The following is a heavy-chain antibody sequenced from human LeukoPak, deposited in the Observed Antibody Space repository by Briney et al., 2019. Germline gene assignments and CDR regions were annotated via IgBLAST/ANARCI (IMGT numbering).Heavy chain of an antibody. Sequence: GGSLRLSCAASGFTFSSYAMSWVRQAPGKGLEWVSGISGSGGTTYYPDSVKGRFTISRDNFKNMLYLQMSSLRAEDTAVYFCVRDGDDFNFDYWGQGSLVTVSS. CDR2: ISGSGGTT. D-gene: IGHD5-24*01. CDR1: GFTFSSYA. V-gene: IGHV3-23*01. J-gene: IGHJ4*02. CDR3: VRDGDDFNFDY.